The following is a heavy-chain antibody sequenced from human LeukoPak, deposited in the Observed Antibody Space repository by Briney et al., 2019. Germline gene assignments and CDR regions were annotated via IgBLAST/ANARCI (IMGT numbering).Heavy chain of an antibody. D-gene: IGHD3-9*01. V-gene: IGHV3-30*04. CDR3: AKDHYVLRTFGWPRD. CDR1: GFTFSSYA. CDR2: ISYDGSNQ. J-gene: IGHJ4*02. Sequence: GSLRLSCAASGFTFSSYAIHWVRQAPGKGLEWLALISYDGSNQHYAPSVKGRFTISRDNAKNTVDLQMNSLRPEDTAVYYCAKDHYVLRTFGWPRDWGQGTLVMVSS.